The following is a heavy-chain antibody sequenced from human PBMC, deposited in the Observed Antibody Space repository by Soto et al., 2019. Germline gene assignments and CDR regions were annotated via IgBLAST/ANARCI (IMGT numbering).Heavy chain of an antibody. Sequence: PGESLKISCKGSGYSFTSYWIGWVRQMPGRGLEWMGIIYPGDSDTRYSPSFQGQVTISADKSISTAYLQWSSLKASDTAMYYCARLNSPGATYYYYSGMDVWGQGTTVTVSS. D-gene: IGHD1-26*01. CDR2: IYPGDSDT. J-gene: IGHJ6*01. CDR3: ARLNSPGATYYYYSGMDV. CDR1: GYSFTSYW. V-gene: IGHV5-51*01.